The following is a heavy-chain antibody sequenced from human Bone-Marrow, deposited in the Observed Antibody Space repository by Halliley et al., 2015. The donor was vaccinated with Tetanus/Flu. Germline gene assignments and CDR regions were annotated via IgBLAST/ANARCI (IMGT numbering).Heavy chain of an antibody. CDR1: GFSVRTNY. CDR3: ARESHGGPYGMDV. D-gene: IGHD3-10*01. CDR2: INTEGAT. J-gene: IGHJ6*02. Sequence: SLRLSCEASGFSVRTNYMNWVRQAPGKGLEWVSFINTEGATHYTDSVKGRFTISRDSAENSLYLQMKSLRVEDTAVYYCARESHGGPYGMDVWGQGITVIVSS. V-gene: IGHV3-53*01.